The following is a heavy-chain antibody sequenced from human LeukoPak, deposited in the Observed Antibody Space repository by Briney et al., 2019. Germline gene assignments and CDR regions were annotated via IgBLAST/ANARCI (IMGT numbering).Heavy chain of an antibody. V-gene: IGHV3-11*01. CDR2: ISSSGSTI. J-gene: IGHJ4*02. CDR3: AKDSGYSGYDSPGDY. Sequence: GGSLRLSCAASGFTFSDYYMSWIRQAPGKGLEWVSYISSSGSTIYYADSVKGRFTISRDNAKNSLYLQMNSLRAEDTALYYCAKDSGYSGYDSPGDYWGQGTLVTVSS. D-gene: IGHD5-12*01. CDR1: GFTFSDYY.